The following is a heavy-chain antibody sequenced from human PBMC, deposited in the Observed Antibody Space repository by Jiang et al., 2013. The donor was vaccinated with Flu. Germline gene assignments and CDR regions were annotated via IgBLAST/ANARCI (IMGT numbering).Heavy chain of an antibody. J-gene: IGHJ4*02. CDR1: GDSVSSNSAA. D-gene: IGHD5-18*01. V-gene: IGHV6-1*01. CDR3: ARGLRRGIQLWLAFDY. Sequence: QTLSLTCAISGDSVSSNSAAWNWIRQSPSRGLEWLGRTYYRSKWYNDYAVSVKSRITINPDTSKNQFSLQLNSVTPEDTAVYYCARGLRRGIQLWLAFDYWGQGTLVTVSS. CDR2: TYYRSKWYN.